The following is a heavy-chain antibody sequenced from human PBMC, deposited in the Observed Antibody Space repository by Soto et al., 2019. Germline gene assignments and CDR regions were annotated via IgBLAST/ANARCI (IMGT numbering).Heavy chain of an antibody. J-gene: IGHJ4*02. CDR2: VYYSGTT. CDR1: GGSIDSGDYY. V-gene: IGHV4-61*08. D-gene: IGHD2-21*01. CDR3: ASDVIAPPNYYDS. Sequence: SETLSLTCTVSGGSIDSGDYYWSWIRQPPGKGLEWIGYVYYSGTTNYNPFLKSRVTLSLDKSKNQFSLKMNSVTAADTAVYYCASDVIAPPNYYDSWGQGTLVTVSS.